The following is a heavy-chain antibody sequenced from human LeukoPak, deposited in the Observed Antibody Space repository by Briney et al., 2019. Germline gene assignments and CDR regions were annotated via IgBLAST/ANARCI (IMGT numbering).Heavy chain of an antibody. CDR2: IKQDGSDK. D-gene: IGHD4-23*01. CDR1: GFTFSSYW. CDR3: ARKTVVGSYFDY. V-gene: IGHV3-7*03. J-gene: IGHJ4*02. Sequence: PGGSLRLSCAASGFTFSSYWMSWVRPAPGKGLEWVANIKQDGSDKYYVDSVKGRFTISRDNAKNSLYLQINSLRAEDTAVYYCARKTVVGSYFDYWGQGTPVTVSS.